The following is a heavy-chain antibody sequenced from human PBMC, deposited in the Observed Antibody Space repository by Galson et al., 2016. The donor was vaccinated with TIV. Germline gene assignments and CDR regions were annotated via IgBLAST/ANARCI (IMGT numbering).Heavy chain of an antibody. V-gene: IGHV4-31*03. CDR1: GVSISSGFSY. CDR3: ARETYGDYDNYDAFGF. Sequence: TLSLTCSVSGVSISSGFSYWNWVRQSPGQGLEWIGYIHFTGRTYYNPSFQGRVSISVDTSKSQFSLNLRSVTAADTAVYFCARETYGDYDNYDAFGFWGRGTMVTVSS. D-gene: IGHD4-17*01. CDR2: IHFTGRT. J-gene: IGHJ3*01.